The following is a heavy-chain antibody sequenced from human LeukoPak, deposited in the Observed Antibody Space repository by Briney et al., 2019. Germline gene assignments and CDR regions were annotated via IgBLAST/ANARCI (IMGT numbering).Heavy chain of an antibody. CDR1: GGSISTSSYY. J-gene: IGHJ4*02. D-gene: IGHD6-13*01. CDR2: IFYSGST. Sequence: PSETLSLTCTVSGGSISTSSYYWGWVRQPPGKGLEWIGNIFYSGSTYYSPSLKSRVTISLDTSRNQFSLKLNSVTAADTAVYYCARVGAAGTSAGWNYYFDYWGQGTLVTVSS. CDR3: ARVGAAGTSAGWNYYFDY. V-gene: IGHV4-39*07.